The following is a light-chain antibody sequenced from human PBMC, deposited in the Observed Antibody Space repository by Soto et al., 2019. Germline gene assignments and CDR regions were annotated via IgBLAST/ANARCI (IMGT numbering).Light chain of an antibody. V-gene: IGLV2-14*01. Sequence: QSALTQPASVSGSPGKSTPTSSTGPSRDIGIYKFVSWYQHHPGKAPKPIIFEVSNRPSGVSSRFSGSKSGNTASLTISGLQADDEGYYYCSSYTSSNTLVVFGTGTKLTVL. J-gene: IGLJ1*01. CDR1: SRDIGIYKF. CDR2: EVS. CDR3: SSYTSSNTLVV.